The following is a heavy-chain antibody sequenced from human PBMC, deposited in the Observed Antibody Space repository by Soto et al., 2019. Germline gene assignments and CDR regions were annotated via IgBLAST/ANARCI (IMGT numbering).Heavy chain of an antibody. V-gene: IGHV3-30*03. CDR3: ARAGGLLLDY. Sequence: QVQLVESGAGVVQPGRSLRLSCAASGFTFSSYGMHWVRQAPGKGLEWVAVISYDGSNKYYADSVKGRFTISRDNSKNTLYLQMNSLRAEDTAVYYCARAGGLLLDYWGQGTLVTVSS. D-gene: IGHD2-15*01. CDR2: ISYDGSNK. J-gene: IGHJ4*02. CDR1: GFTFSSYG.